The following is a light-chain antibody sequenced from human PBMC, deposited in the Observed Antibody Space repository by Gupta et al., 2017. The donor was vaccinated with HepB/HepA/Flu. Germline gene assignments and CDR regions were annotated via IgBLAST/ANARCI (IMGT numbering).Light chain of an antibody. CDR3: MQGSHWPPYT. J-gene: IGKJ2*01. V-gene: IGKV2-30*02. Sequence: DVVITQSPLSLPVTLGQPASISCRSSESLVHSDGNTYLNWFHQRPGQSPRRLIYKVSSRDSGVPDRFSGSGSGTDFTLKISRVEAEDVGFYYCMQGSHWPPYTFGQGTKLEIK. CDR1: ESLVHSDGNTY. CDR2: KVS.